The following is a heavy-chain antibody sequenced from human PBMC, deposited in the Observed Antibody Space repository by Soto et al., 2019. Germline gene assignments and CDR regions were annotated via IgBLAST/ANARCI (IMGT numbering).Heavy chain of an antibody. Sequence: GGSLRLSCAASGFTFSSYGMHWVRQAPGKGLEWVAVIWYDGSNKYYADSVKGRFTISRDNSKNTLYLQMNSLRAEDTAVYYCARDALDTAMALDYWGQGTLVTVSS. CDR3: ARDALDTAMALDY. J-gene: IGHJ4*02. V-gene: IGHV3-33*01. CDR2: IWYDGSNK. D-gene: IGHD5-18*01. CDR1: GFTFSSYG.